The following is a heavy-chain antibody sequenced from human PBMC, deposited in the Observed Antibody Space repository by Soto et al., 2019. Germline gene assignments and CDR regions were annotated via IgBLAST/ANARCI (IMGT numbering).Heavy chain of an antibody. CDR2: FDPEDGKT. CDR1: GYTLTELS. V-gene: IGHV1-24*01. CDR3: ARSTGYCTNGVCYTGVDYCYYYMDV. Sequence: SVKVSCKVSGYTLTELSMHWVRQAPGKGLERMGGFDPEDGKTNYAQKLQGRVTMTTDTSTSTAYMELRSLRSDDTAVYYCARSTGYCTNGVCYTGVDYCYYYMDVWGKGTTVTVSS. J-gene: IGHJ6*03. D-gene: IGHD2-8*01.